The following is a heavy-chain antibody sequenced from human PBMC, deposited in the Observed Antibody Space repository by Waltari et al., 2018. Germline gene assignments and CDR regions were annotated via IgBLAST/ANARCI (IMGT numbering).Heavy chain of an antibody. CDR3: ARGDSYGPFDY. CDR2: NHSSAST. D-gene: IGHD5-18*01. V-gene: IGHV4-31*03. CDR1: GGSISSGGHY. Sequence: QVQLQESGPGLVKPSQTLSLTCTVSGGSISSGGHYWRWIRQHPGKGLEWIGYNHSSASTSSSPSLKSRLTISVGTSKNQFSLKLSSVTAADTAMYYCARGDSYGPFDYWGQGTLVTVSS. J-gene: IGHJ4*02.